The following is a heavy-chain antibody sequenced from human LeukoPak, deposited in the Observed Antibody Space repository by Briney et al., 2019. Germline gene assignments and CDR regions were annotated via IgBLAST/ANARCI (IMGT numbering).Heavy chain of an antibody. Sequence: GGSLRLSCAVSGFTFSTYWMSWVRQAPGKGLEWVANIKTDGSEKYYVDSVKGRFTISRDNAKNSLYLQMNSPRAEDTAVYYCARDWNGSGSPNDVWGQGTLVTVSS. CDR1: GFTFSTYW. CDR2: IKTDGSEK. D-gene: IGHD3-10*01. CDR3: ARDWNGSGSPNDV. V-gene: IGHV3-7*01. J-gene: IGHJ4*02.